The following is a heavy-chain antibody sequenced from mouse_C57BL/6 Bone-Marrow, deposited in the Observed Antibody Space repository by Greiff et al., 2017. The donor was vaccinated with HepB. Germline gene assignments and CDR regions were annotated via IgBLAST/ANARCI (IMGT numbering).Heavy chain of an antibody. Sequence: EVKLVESGGGLVKPGGSLKLSCAASGFTFSSYAMSWVRQTPEKRLEWVATISDGGSYTYYPDNVKGRFTISRDNAKNNLYLQMSHLKSEDTAMYYGARGGIIQDYWGQGTTLTVSS. V-gene: IGHV5-4*03. CDR2: ISDGGSYT. CDR3: ARGGIIQDY. CDR1: GFTFSSYA. J-gene: IGHJ2*01. D-gene: IGHD1-1*01.